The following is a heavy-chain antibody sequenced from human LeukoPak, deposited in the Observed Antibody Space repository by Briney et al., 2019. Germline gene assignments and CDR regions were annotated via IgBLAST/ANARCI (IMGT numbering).Heavy chain of an antibody. CDR1: GGSFSGYY. V-gene: IGHV4-34*01. Sequence: PSETLSLTCAVYGGSFSGYYWNWIRQPPGKGLEWIGEINHFGSTNYNPSLKSRVTISVDTSKNQFSLKLSSVTAADTAVYYCARDLWGGYWGQGTLVTVSS. CDR2: INHFGST. J-gene: IGHJ4*02. CDR3: ARDLWGGY. D-gene: IGHD3-16*01.